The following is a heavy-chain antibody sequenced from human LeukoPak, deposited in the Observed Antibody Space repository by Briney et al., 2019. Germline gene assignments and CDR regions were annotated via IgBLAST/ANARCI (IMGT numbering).Heavy chain of an antibody. J-gene: IGHJ4*02. CDR1: GFTFSSYA. CDR3: TRDGRRLQLNYFDY. CDR2: IRSKAYGGTT. V-gene: IGHV3-49*04. Sequence: PPGGSLRLSCAASGFTFSSYAMSWVRQAPGKGLEWVGFIRSKAYGGTTEYAASVKGRFTISRDDSKSIAYLQMNSLKTEDTAVYYCTRDGRRLQLNYFDYWGQGTLVTVSS. D-gene: IGHD5-24*01.